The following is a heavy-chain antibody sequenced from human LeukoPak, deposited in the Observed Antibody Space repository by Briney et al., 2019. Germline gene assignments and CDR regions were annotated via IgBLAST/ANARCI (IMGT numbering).Heavy chain of an antibody. V-gene: IGHV4-39*01. Sequence: PSETLSLTCTVSGGSISSSSYYWGWIRQPPGKGLEWIGSIYYSGSTYYNPSLKSRVTISLDTSKNQFFLKLSSVTAADTAVYYCARLNDILTGHYGMDVWGQGTTVTVSS. CDR3: ARLNDILTGHYGMDV. CDR2: IYYSGST. J-gene: IGHJ6*02. CDR1: GGSISSSSYY. D-gene: IGHD3-9*01.